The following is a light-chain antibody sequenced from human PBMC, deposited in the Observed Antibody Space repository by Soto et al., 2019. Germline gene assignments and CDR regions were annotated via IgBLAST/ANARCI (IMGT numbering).Light chain of an antibody. CDR1: SSNIGSNY. CDR3: GSWDSSLSAYV. J-gene: IGLJ1*01. Sequence: QSVLTQPPSASGTPGQGVTISCSGSSSNIGSNYVYWYQQLPGTAPKLLIYDDDKRPSGIPDRFSGSKSGTSATLGITGFQTGDEADYYCGSWDSSLSAYVFATGTKLTVL. V-gene: IGLV1-51*01. CDR2: DDD.